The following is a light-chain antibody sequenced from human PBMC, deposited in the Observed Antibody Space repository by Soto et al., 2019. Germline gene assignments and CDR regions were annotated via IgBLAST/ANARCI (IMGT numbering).Light chain of an antibody. J-gene: IGKJ1*01. V-gene: IGKV2-28*01. Sequence: DIVMTQSPLSLPVTPGEPASISCRSSQSLLHSDGYNYLDWYLQKPGQSPQLLIYLGSNRAPGVPDRCSGSGLGTDFTLKTSRGEAEDVGVDYCMQALQMRTFGKGTKVEIK. CDR1: QSLLHSDGYNY. CDR3: MQALQMRT. CDR2: LGS.